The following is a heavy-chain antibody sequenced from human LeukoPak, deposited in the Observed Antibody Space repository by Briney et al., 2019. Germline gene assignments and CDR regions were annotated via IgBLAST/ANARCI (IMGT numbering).Heavy chain of an antibody. J-gene: IGHJ5*02. CDR1: GYSFTSSW. CDR3: ARQPGAGWFDP. Sequence: GESLRISCKGSGYSFTSSWIGWARQMPGKGLEWMAIINPGDSDTRYSPSFQGQVTISADKSISTVYLQWGSLKASDTAMYYCARQPGAGWFDPWGQGTLVTVSS. CDR2: INPGDSDT. D-gene: IGHD3-10*01. V-gene: IGHV5-51*01.